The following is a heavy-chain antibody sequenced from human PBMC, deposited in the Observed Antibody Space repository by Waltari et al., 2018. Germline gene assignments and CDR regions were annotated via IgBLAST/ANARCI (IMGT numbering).Heavy chain of an antibody. CDR2: IWYDGSNK. D-gene: IGHD3-3*01. Sequence: QVQLVESGGGVVQPGRSLRLSCAASGFTFSSYGMHWVRQAPGKGLEWVAVIWYDGSNKYYADSVKGRFTISRDNSKNTLYLQMNSLRAEDTAVYYCAREGFGVVTKALDYWGQGTLVTVSS. V-gene: IGHV3-33*01. CDR3: AREGFGVVTKALDY. J-gene: IGHJ4*02. CDR1: GFTFSSYG.